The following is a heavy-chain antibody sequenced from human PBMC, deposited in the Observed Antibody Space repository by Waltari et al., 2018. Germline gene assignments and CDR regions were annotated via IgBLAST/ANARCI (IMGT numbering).Heavy chain of an antibody. D-gene: IGHD3-22*01. CDR3: AKDYYYDSSGYYYVFFDY. CDR2: ISGSGVST. V-gene: IGHV3-23*01. CDR1: GGSISSSN. J-gene: IGHJ4*02. Sequence: VQLQESGPGLVKPSGTLSLTCAVSGGSISSSNWWSWVRQPPGKGLEWVSAISGSGVSTYYADSVKGRFTISRDNSKNTLYLQMNSLRAEDTAVYYCAKDYYYDSSGYYYVFFDYWGQGTLVIVSS.